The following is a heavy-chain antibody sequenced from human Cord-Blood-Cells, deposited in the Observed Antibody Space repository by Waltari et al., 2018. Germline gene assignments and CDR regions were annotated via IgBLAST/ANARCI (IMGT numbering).Heavy chain of an antibody. Sequence: GAEGKKPWSSVKVSCKASGRTFSSYTISWVRQAPGQGLEWRGRIIPIIGITNYAQKSQGSVPITAEKTTSTAHSELSRLRSEDTAVYEGARGVAVATAMVTTGYWGQGTLVTVSS. CDR3: ARGVAVATAMVTTGY. D-gene: IGHD5-18*01. CDR1: GRTFSSYT. V-gene: IGHV1-69*02. CDR2: IIPIIGIT. J-gene: IGHJ4*02.